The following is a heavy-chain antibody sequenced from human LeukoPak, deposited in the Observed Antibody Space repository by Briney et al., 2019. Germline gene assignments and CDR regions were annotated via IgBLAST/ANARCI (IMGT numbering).Heavy chain of an antibody. Sequence: GGSLRLSCAASGFTVAGNYMSWVRQAPGKGLEWLAVMYSGGNTYYADSVRGRFTISRDNSKNILNLQMNNLRPDDTAVYYCAGGRLRDGRFDFWGQGTLVTVSS. V-gene: IGHV3-53*01. D-gene: IGHD3/OR15-3a*01. CDR2: MYSGGNT. CDR3: AGGRLRDGRFDF. J-gene: IGHJ4*02. CDR1: GFTVAGNY.